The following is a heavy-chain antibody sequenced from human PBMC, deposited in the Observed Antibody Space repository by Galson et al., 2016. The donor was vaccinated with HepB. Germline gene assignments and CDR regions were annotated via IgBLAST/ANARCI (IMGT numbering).Heavy chain of an antibody. CDR3: ARSACSGGACYSSWYFYI. Sequence: QSGAEVKKPGESLKISCTTSGYKFTGKWIGWVRQKPGKGLEWMGIIYPGDSDTRYSPSFQGQVTISADKSTNTAHLQWSSRKASDTATYYCARSACSGGACYSSWYFYIGGRGTPVTVSS. V-gene: IGHV5-51*01. D-gene: IGHD2-15*01. J-gene: IGHJ2*01. CDR2: IYPGDSDT. CDR1: GYKFTGKW.